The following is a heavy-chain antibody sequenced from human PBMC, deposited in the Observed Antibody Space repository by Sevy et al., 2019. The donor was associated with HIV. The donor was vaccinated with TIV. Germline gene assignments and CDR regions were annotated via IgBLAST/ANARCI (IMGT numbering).Heavy chain of an antibody. D-gene: IGHD3-3*01. V-gene: IGHV3-30-3*01. Sequence: GGSLRLSCAASGFTFSSYAMHWVRQAPGKGLEWVAVISYDGSNKYYADSVKGRFTISRDNSKNTLYLQMNSLSAEDTAVYYCARVDTYYDFWSGSTPQFDYWGQGTLVTVSS. CDR2: ISYDGSNK. CDR1: GFTFSSYA. CDR3: ARVDTYYDFWSGSTPQFDY. J-gene: IGHJ4*02.